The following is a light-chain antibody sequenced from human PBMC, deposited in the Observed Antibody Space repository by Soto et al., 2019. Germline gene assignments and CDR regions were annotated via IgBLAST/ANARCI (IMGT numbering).Light chain of an antibody. V-gene: IGLV2-8*01. Sequence: QSVLTQPPSASGSPGQSVTISCTGSSSDVGGYNYVSWYQQHPGKAPKLMIYEVIKRPSGVPDRFSGSKSGNTASLTVSGLQAEDEADYYCRSYGRINNSVLGTGTKVT. CDR3: RSYGRINNSV. J-gene: IGLJ1*01. CDR2: EVI. CDR1: SSDVGGYNY.